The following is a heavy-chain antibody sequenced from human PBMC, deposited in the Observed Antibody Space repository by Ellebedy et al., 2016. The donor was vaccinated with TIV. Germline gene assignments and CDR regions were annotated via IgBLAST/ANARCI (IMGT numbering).Heavy chain of an antibody. D-gene: IGHD5-24*01. CDR1: GFTFSRYT. J-gene: IGHJ4*02. CDR3: ARDNGDGYRFRGYFDY. Sequence: GGSLRLSXTTSGFTFSRYTIHWVRQAPGKGLEWVAFISYDGSKKFYGDSVKGRFTVSRDDLKNTAYLQMNSLRVEDTATYYCARDNGDGYRFRGYFDYWGQGTPVTVSS. V-gene: IGHV3-30-3*01. CDR2: ISYDGSKK.